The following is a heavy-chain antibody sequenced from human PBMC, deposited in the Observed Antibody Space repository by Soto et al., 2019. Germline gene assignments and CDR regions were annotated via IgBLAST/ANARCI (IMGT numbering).Heavy chain of an antibody. Sequence: QVQLQESGPGLVKPSETLSLTCTISGDSISSSYWNWIRQPPGKGLEWIGYMYYSGSTNYNPSLKRRFTISVDKSRNQFSLKLTSVTSAGTAVYYCASQDHSRSSSGWFDPWGQGTLVTVSS. V-gene: IGHV4-59*01. J-gene: IGHJ5*02. D-gene: IGHD6-6*01. CDR3: ASQDHSRSSSGWFDP. CDR2: MYYSGST. CDR1: GDSISSSY.